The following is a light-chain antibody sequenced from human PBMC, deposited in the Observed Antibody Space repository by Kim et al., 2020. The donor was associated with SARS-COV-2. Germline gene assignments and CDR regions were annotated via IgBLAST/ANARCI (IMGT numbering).Light chain of an antibody. CDR1: QSLVYSDGNTY. Sequence: DVVMTQSPLSLPVTLGQPASISCRSSQSLVYSDGNTYLNWFQQRPGPSPRRLIYKVSNRDSGVPDRFSGSGSGTDFTLKISRVEAEDVGVYYCIQGTYWPPFGQGTKLEIK. CDR3: IQGTYWPP. CDR2: KVS. V-gene: IGKV2-30*01. J-gene: IGKJ2*01.